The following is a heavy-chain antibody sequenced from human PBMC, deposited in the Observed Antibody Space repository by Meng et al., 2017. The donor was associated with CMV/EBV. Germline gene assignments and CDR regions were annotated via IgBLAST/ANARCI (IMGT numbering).Heavy chain of an antibody. CDR3: ARVKEQLVRGGVDY. CDR1: GFTFSSYW. D-gene: IGHD6-6*01. Sequence: GESLKIYCAASGFTFSSYWMSWVRQAPGKGLEWVANIKQDGSEKYYVDSVKGRFTISRDNAKNSLYLQMNSLRAEDTAVYYCARVKEQLVRGGVDYWGQGTLVTVSS. V-gene: IGHV3-7*01. J-gene: IGHJ4*02. CDR2: IKQDGSEK.